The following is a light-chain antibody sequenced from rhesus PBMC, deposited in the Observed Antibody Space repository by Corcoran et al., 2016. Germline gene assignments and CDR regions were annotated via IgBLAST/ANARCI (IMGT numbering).Light chain of an antibody. Sequence: DIQMTQSPSSLSASVGDRVTITCRASENVNNYLHWYQQKPGKAPRLLIYKASTLQSWVPARFSGSGSGTDFTLTISSLQPEDFATYYCQHSYGSPYSFGQGTKVEIK. CDR1: ENVNNY. CDR2: KAS. V-gene: IGKV1-74*01. J-gene: IGKJ2*01. CDR3: QHSYGSPYS.